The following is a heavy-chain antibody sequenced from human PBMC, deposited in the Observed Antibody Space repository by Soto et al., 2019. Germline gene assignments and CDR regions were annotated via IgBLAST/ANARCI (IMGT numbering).Heavy chain of an antibody. CDR3: ARGDYYGSGSTYGMDV. J-gene: IGHJ6*02. Sequence: EVQLVESGGGLVQPGGSLRLSCAVSGFTFSTYEMNWVRQAPGKGLEWVSDISRSGSTRYYADSVKGRFTISRDNAKNSLYLQMNSLRAEDTAVYYCARGDYYGSGSTYGMDVWGQGTTVTVSS. CDR1: GFTFSTYE. V-gene: IGHV3-48*03. CDR2: ISRSGSTR. D-gene: IGHD3-10*01.